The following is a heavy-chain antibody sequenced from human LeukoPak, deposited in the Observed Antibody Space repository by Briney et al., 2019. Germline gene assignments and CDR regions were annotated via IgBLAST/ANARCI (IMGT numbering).Heavy chain of an antibody. CDR1: GYTFTGYY. V-gene: IGHV1-2*02. CDR2: INPNSGGT. J-gene: IGHJ3*02. CDR3: ARDLRRLNDYGDTNDAFDI. D-gene: IGHD4-17*01. Sequence: GASVKVSCKASGYTFTGYYMHWVRQAPGQGLEWMGWINPNSGGTNYAQKFQGRVTMTRDTSISTAYMELSRLRSDDTAVYYCARDLRRLNDYGDTNDAFDIWGQGTMVTVSS.